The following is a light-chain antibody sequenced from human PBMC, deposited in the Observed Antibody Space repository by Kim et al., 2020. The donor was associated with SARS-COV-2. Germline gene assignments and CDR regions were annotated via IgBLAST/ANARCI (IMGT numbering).Light chain of an antibody. CDR1: QSVSSSY. Sequence: EIVLTQSPGTLSLSPGERATLSCRASQSVSSSYLAWYQQKPGQAPRLLIYGASSRATGVPDRFSGSGSGTDFTLTITRLEPEDFAVYYCQQYGNSPHTFGQGDKVDIK. CDR2: GAS. CDR3: QQYGNSPHT. V-gene: IGKV3-20*01. J-gene: IGKJ1*01.